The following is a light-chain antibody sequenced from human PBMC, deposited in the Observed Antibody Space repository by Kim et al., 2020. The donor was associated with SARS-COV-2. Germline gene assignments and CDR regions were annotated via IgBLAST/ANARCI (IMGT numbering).Light chain of an antibody. Sequence: GQSLTISCTGTSSDIGGFDFVSCYQPHPGSAPKLLIYDVSHRPSGVSIRFSGSKSGNAASLTISGLQAEDEADYYCSSYSDTSTKIFGEGTQLTVL. CDR2: DVS. CDR3: SSYSDTSTKI. CDR1: SSDIGGFDF. V-gene: IGLV2-14*03. J-gene: IGLJ2*01.